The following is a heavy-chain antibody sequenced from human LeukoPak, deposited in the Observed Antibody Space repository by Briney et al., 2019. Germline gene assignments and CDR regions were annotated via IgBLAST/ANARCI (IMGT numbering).Heavy chain of an antibody. CDR3: AREYYYGSGSFDY. J-gene: IGHJ4*02. D-gene: IGHD3-10*01. CDR2: ISSSGSTI. V-gene: IGHV3-48*03. Sequence: GGSLRLSCAASGFTFSSYEMNWVRQAPGKGLEWVSYISSSGSTIYYADSVKGRFTISRDNAKNSLYLQMNSLRAEDTAVYYCAREYYYGSGSFDYRGQGTLVTVSS. CDR1: GFTFSSYE.